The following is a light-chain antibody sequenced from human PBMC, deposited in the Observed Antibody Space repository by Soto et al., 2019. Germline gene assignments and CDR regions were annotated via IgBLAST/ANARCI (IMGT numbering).Light chain of an antibody. V-gene: IGLV2-14*01. CDR2: EVA. J-gene: IGLJ1*01. Sequence: QSALTQPASVSGSPGQSITVSCTGTSSDIGDYNYVSWYQQRPGKAPKLIIYEVAHRPSGVSNRFSGAKSGNTASLTISGLQAADEADYYCISYSSSNTHYVFGTGTKVTVL. CDR1: SSDIGDYNY. CDR3: ISYSSSNTHYV.